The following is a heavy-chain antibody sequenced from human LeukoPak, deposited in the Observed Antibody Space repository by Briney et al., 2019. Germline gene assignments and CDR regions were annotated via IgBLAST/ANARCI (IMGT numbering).Heavy chain of an antibody. D-gene: IGHD3-10*01. CDR1: GGSISTYY. Sequence: SETLSLTCTVSGGSISTYYWIWIRQPAGKGLEWIGRLYTGESATYNPSFKSRITMSLDTSKNQFSLRLTSVTAAGTAVYYCARVGVPGAFDIWGQGTMVTVSS. V-gene: IGHV4-4*07. CDR2: LYTGESA. J-gene: IGHJ3*02. CDR3: ARVGVPGAFDI.